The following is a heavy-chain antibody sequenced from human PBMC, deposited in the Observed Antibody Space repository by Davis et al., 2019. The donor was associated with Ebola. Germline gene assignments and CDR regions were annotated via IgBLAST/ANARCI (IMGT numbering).Heavy chain of an antibody. CDR3: ARHGPYCDLWSGYWDY. D-gene: IGHD3-3*01. CDR2: IYYSGST. Sequence: MPSETLSLTCTVSGGSISSSSSYWGWIRQPPGKGLEWIGSIYYSGSTYYNPSLKSRVTISVDTSKNQFSLKLSSVPAADTAVYYCARHGPYCDLWSGYWDYWGQGTLVTVSS. J-gene: IGHJ4*02. V-gene: IGHV4-39*01. CDR1: GGSISSSSSY.